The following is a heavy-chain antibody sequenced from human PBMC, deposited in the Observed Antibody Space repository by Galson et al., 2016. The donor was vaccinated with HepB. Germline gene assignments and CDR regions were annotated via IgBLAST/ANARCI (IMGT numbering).Heavy chain of an antibody. CDR2: VSGHAGST. CDR3: AKANIIMVALGVFLAT. J-gene: IGHJ1*01. Sequence: SLRLSCAASGFPFNTYAMTRVRQAPGKGLEWVSGVSGHAGSTYYADSVKGRFAISRDNFKNTLYRQMNSLRADDTAVYYCAKANIIMVALGVFLATWGQGTLVTVSS. V-gene: IGHV3-23*01. D-gene: IGHD2/OR15-2a*01. CDR1: GFPFNTYA.